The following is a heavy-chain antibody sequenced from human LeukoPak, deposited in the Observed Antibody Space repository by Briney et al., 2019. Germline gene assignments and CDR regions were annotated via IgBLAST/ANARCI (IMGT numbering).Heavy chain of an antibody. CDR3: AGRLHCSSTSCHYYYYYYGMDV. V-gene: IGHV4-34*01. CDR2: INHSGST. D-gene: IGHD2-2*01. Sequence: PSETLSLTCAVYGGSFSGYYWSWIRQLPGKGLEWIGEINHSGSTDYNPSLKSRVTISVDTSKNQFSLKLSSVTAADTAVYYCAGRLHCSSTSCHYYYYYYGMDVWGQGTTVTVSS. J-gene: IGHJ6*02. CDR1: GGSFSGYY.